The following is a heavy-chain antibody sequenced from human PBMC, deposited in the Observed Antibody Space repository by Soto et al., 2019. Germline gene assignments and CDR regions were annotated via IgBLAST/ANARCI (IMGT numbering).Heavy chain of an antibody. CDR3: AREWNPINWFDP. V-gene: IGHV3-30*04. J-gene: IGHJ5*02. CDR2: ISYDGSNK. CDR1: GFTFNSYA. D-gene: IGHD1-1*01. Sequence: PGGSLRLSCAASGFTFNSYAMHWVRQAPGKGLEWVAVISYDGSNKYYADSVKGRFTISRDNSKNSLYLQMNSLRDEDTAVYYCAREWNPINWFDPWGQGTLVTVSS.